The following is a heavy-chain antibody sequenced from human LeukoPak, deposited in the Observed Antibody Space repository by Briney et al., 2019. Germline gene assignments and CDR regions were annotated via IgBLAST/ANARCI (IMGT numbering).Heavy chain of an antibody. J-gene: IGHJ4*02. CDR2: ISSSGSTI. CDR3: ATTPPTYYYDSSGY. D-gene: IGHD3-22*01. V-gene: IGHV3-11*01. CDR1: GFTFSHYH. Sequence: GGSLRLSCAASGFTFSHYHMSCLRQSPGKGLEWVSYISSSGSTIYYGDSVKGRFTISRDNPKNSLYLQINSLRAEETAVYYCATTPPTYYYDSSGYWGQGTLVTVSS.